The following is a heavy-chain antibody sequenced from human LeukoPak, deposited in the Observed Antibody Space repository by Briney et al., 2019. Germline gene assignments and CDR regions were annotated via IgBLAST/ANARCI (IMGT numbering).Heavy chain of an antibody. CDR3: ATSLGYWYSSSWYVGY. V-gene: IGHV3-21*01. CDR2: ISSSSSYI. D-gene: IGHD6-13*01. J-gene: IGHJ4*02. Sequence: GGSLRLSCAASGFTFSSYSMNWVRQAPGKGLEWVSSISSSSSYIYYADSVKGRFTISRDNAKSSLYLQMNSLRAEDTAVYYCATSLGYWYSSSWYVGYWGQGTLVTVSS. CDR1: GFTFSSYS.